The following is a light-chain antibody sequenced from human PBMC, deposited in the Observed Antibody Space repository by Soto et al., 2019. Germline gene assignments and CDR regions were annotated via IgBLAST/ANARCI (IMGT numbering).Light chain of an antibody. V-gene: IGKV1-39*01. J-gene: IGKJ2*02. CDR1: QSISSY. CDR2: AAS. Sequence: DIQMTQSPSSLSASVGDRVTITCRASQSISSYLNWYQQKPGKAPKILIYAASSLQSGVPSRFSGSGSGTDFTLTISSLQPEDFATYYCQQSYSTPPWTFGQGTKLEIK. CDR3: QQSYSTPPWT.